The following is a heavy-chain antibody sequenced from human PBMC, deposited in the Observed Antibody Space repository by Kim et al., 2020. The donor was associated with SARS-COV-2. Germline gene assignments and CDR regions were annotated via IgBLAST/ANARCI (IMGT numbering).Heavy chain of an antibody. CDR2: INHSGST. Sequence: SETLSLTCAVYGGSFSGYYWSWIRQPPGKGLEWIGEINHSGSTNYNPSLKSRVTISVDTSKNQFSLKLSSVTAADTAVYYCARGSIPLYDYVWTYYLDYWGQGTLVTVSS. CDR1: GGSFSGYY. CDR3: ARGSIPLYDYVWTYYLDY. J-gene: IGHJ4*02. V-gene: IGHV4-34*01. D-gene: IGHD3-16*01.